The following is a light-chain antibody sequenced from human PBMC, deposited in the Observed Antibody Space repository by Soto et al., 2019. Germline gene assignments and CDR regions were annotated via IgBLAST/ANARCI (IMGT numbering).Light chain of an antibody. Sequence: QSALTQPASVSGSPGQSITISCTGTSSDVGGYNYVSWYQQHPGKAPKLMIYEVSNRPSGVSNRFSGSKSGNTVSLTISGLQAEDEADYYCSSYTSSERVFGTGTKVTVL. V-gene: IGLV2-14*01. J-gene: IGLJ1*01. CDR1: SSDVGGYNY. CDR2: EVS. CDR3: SSYTSSERV.